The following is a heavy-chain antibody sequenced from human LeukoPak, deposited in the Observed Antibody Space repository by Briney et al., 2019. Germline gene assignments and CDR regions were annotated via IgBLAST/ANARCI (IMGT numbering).Heavy chain of an antibody. Sequence: GGSLRLSCAASGFTFSSYSMNWVRQAPGKGLEWVSSISSRSYIYYADSGKRRFTISRDNAKNSLYLQMNSLRAEDTAVYYCARPLCSGGRCYPWRGSVSEDYWGQGTLVTVSS. D-gene: IGHD2-15*01. CDR2: ISSRSYI. CDR3: ARPLCSGGRCYPWRGSVSEDY. CDR1: GFTFSSYS. J-gene: IGHJ4*02. V-gene: IGHV3-21*01.